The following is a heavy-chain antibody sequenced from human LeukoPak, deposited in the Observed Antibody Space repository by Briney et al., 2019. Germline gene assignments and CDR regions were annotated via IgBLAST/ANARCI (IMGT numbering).Heavy chain of an antibody. J-gene: IGHJ6*02. CDR1: GYTFTSYY. CDR3: ARGGYCSGGSCYSRWYGFPHDYYYYGMDV. Sequence: ASVNVSCKASGYTFTSYYMHWVRQAPGQGLEWMGIINPSGGSTSYAQKFQGRVTMTRDTSTSTVYMELSSLRSEDTAVYYCARGGYCSGGSCYSRWYGFPHDYYYYGMDVWGQGTTVTVSS. CDR2: INPSGGST. D-gene: IGHD2-15*01. V-gene: IGHV1-46*01.